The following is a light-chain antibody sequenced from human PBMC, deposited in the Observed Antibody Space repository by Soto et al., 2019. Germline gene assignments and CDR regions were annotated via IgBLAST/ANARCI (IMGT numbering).Light chain of an antibody. J-gene: IGLJ1*01. CDR1: SSKIGAGYD. CDR3: QSYDCSLSGSYV. CDR2: GNS. Sequence: QSVLTQPPSVSGAPGQRVTISCTGSSSKIGAGYDVHWYQQLPGTAPKLLIYGNSNRPSGVPDRFSGSKSGTSASLAITGLQAEDEADYYCQSYDCSLSGSYVFRTWTKVTFL. V-gene: IGLV1-40*01.